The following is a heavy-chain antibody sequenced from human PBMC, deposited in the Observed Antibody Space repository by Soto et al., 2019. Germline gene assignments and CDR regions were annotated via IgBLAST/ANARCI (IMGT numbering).Heavy chain of an antibody. CDR2: ISYDGSNK. D-gene: IGHD6-6*01. J-gene: IGHJ6*02. CDR3: ARGWQLGNYYYYYGMDV. Sequence: QPGGSLRLSCAATGFTFSSYAMHWVRQAPGKGLEWVAVISYDGSNKYYADSVKGRFTISRDNSKNALYLQMNSLRAEDTAVYYCARGWQLGNYYYYYGMDVWGQGTTVTVSS. V-gene: IGHV3-30-3*01. CDR1: GFTFSSYA.